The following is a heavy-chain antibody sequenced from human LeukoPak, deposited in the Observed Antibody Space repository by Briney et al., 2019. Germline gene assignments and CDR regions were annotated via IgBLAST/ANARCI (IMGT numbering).Heavy chain of an antibody. D-gene: IGHD4-17*01. CDR1: GGSISSISYY. V-gene: IGHV4-39*07. J-gene: IGHJ3*02. Sequence: PETLSPTRTVSGGSISSISYYWGWTRHPPGTGLEWIGSIYYSGSTYYNPSLKSRVTMSVDTSKNQFSLKLSSVTAAATAVYYCARDPHLSLDYGDYVLGAFDIWGQGTMVTVSS. CDR3: ARDPHLSLDYGDYVLGAFDI. CDR2: IYYSGST.